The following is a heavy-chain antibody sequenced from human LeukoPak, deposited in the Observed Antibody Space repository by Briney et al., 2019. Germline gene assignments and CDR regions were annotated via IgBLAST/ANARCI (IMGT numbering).Heavy chain of an antibody. CDR3: ARVLARYSSSKYYFDY. V-gene: IGHV1-8*03. Sequence: ASVKVSCKASGYTFTSYDINWVRQATGQGLEWMGWMNPNSGNTGYAQKFQGRVTITRNTSISTAYMELSSLRSGDTAVYYCARVLARYSSSKYYFDYWGQGTLVTVSS. CDR1: GYTFTSYD. CDR2: MNPNSGNT. D-gene: IGHD6-13*01. J-gene: IGHJ4*02.